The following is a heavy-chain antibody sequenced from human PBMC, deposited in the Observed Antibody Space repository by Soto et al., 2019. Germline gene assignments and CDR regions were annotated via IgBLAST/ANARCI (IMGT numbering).Heavy chain of an antibody. J-gene: IGHJ6*02. Sequence: EVQLVESGGGLVRPGGSLRLSCAASGFTFSNAWMNWVRQAPGKGLEWVGRIKSKTDGGTTDYAAPVKGRFTISRDDSKNTLYLQMNSLKTEDTAVYYCTTRSVLVPAAIINYYYGMDVWGQGTTVTVSS. CDR3: TTRSVLVPAAIINYYYGMDV. CDR1: GFTFSNAW. D-gene: IGHD2-2*01. V-gene: IGHV3-15*07. CDR2: IKSKTDGGTT.